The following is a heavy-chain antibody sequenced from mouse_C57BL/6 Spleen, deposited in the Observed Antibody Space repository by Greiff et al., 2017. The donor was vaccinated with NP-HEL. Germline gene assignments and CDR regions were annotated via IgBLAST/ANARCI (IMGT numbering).Heavy chain of an antibody. CDR1: GYAFSSSW. D-gene: IGHD1-1*01. J-gene: IGHJ4*01. Sequence: VQLQQSGPELVKPGASVKISCKASGYAFSSSWMNWVKQRPGKGLEWIGRIYPGDGDTNYNGKFKGKATLTADKSSSTAYMQLSSLTSEDSAVYFCARSYGSSTGDAMDYWGQGTSVTVSS. CDR2: IYPGDGDT. CDR3: ARSYGSSTGDAMDY. V-gene: IGHV1-82*01.